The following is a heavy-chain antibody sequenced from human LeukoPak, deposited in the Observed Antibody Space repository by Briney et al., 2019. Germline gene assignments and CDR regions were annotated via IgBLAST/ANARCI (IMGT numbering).Heavy chain of an antibody. CDR2: IIPILGIA. J-gene: IGHJ5*02. CDR1: GGTFSSYA. Sequence: SVKVSCKASGGTFSSYAISWVRQAPGQGLEWMGRIIPILGIANYAQKFQGRVTITADKSTSTAYMELSSLRSEDTAVYYCANDMVPRPNWFDLWGQGTLVTVSS. V-gene: IGHV1-69*04. D-gene: IGHD3-10*01. CDR3: ANDMVPRPNWFDL.